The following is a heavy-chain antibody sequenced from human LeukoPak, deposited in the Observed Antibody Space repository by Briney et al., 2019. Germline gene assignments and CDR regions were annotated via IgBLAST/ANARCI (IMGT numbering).Heavy chain of an antibody. Sequence: GGSLRLSCAASGFTVSSNYMSWVRQAPGKGLEWVSVIYSGGNTYYADSVKDRFTISRDNYKNTLYLQMNSLRAEDTAVYYCARERPTDYYDSSGYPTVGFDHWGQGTLVTVSS. CDR3: ARERPTDYYDSSGYPTVGFDH. CDR1: GFTVSSNY. CDR2: IYSGGNT. D-gene: IGHD3-22*01. V-gene: IGHV3-53*01. J-gene: IGHJ4*02.